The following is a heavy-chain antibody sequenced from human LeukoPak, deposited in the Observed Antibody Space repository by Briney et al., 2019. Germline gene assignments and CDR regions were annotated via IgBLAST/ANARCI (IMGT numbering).Heavy chain of an antibody. D-gene: IGHD4-23*01. CDR3: ARGSVAVDY. Sequence: SETLSLTCTVSGGSISSGAFYWNWIRQHPGKGLEWVGYIYYSGSSSYNPSLKSRVTISVDTSKNRFSLKLSSVTAADTAVYYCARGSVAVDYWGQGTLVTVSS. CDR1: GGSISSGAFY. J-gene: IGHJ4*02. V-gene: IGHV4-31*03. CDR2: IYYSGSS.